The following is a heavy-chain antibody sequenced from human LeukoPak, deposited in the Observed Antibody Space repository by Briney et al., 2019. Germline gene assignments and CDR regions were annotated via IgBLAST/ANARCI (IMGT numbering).Heavy chain of an antibody. V-gene: IGHV1-18*01. CDR2: ISVYNGNT. Sequence: ASVKVSCKASGYTFTSHGITWVRQAPGQGLEWMGWISVYNGNTNYAQKVQARVTMTTDTSTSTAYMELRSLTSDDTAVYFCARDGALWVGDFTFYFDSWGQGSLVTVSS. D-gene: IGHD3-10*01. CDR1: GYTFTSHG. CDR3: ARDGALWVGDFTFYFDS. J-gene: IGHJ4*02.